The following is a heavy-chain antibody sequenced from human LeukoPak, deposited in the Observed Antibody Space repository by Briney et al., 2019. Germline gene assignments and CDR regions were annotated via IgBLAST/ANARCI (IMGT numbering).Heavy chain of an antibody. CDR1: GFTFSTYD. J-gene: IGHJ4*02. Sequence: GGSLRLSCAASGFTFSTYDMSWVRQAPGKGLECVASISRGGGGSTYHADSVKGRFTISRDNAKNSLYLQMNSLRAEDTAVYYCARDPALFGSTSGDYWGQGTLVTVSS. CDR3: ARDPALFGSTSGDY. CDR2: ISRGGGGST. D-gene: IGHD2-2*01. V-gene: IGHV3-23*01.